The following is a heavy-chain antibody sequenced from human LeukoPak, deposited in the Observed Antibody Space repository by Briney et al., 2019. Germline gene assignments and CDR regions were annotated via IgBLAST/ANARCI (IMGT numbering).Heavy chain of an antibody. CDR1: GYTFTSYG. J-gene: IGHJ5*02. Sequence: GASVKVSCXASGYTFTSYGISWVRQAPGQGLEWMGWINPNSGGTNYAQKFQGRVTMTRDTSISTAYMELSRLRSDDTAVYYCARDSSGYVSWFDPWGQGTLVTVSS. V-gene: IGHV1-2*02. CDR2: INPNSGGT. CDR3: ARDSSGYVSWFDP. D-gene: IGHD3-22*01.